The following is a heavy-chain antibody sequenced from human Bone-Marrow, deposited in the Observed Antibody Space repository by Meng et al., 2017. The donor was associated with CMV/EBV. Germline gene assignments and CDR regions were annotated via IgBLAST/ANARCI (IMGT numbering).Heavy chain of an antibody. CDR2: ISYDGSNK. CDR3: ARDQDIVVVPAAISHYYYYGMDV. J-gene: IGHJ6*02. D-gene: IGHD2-2*02. V-gene: IGHV3-30*04. Sequence: GGSLRLSCAASGFTFSTYEMTWVRQAPGKGLEWVAVISYDGSNKYYADSVKGRFTISRDNSKNTLYLQMNSLRAEDTAVYYCARDQDIVVVPAAISHYYYYGMDVWGQGTTVTVSS. CDR1: GFTFSTYE.